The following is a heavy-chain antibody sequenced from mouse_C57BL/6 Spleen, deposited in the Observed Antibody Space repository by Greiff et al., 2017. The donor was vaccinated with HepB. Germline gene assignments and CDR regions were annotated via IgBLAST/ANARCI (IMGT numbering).Heavy chain of an antibody. D-gene: IGHD1-1*01. CDR1: GYAFSSYW. V-gene: IGHV1-80*01. Sequence: QVQLKQSGAELVKPGASVKISCKASGYAFSSYWMNWVKQRPGKGLEWIGQIYPGDGDTNYNGKFKGKATLTADKSSSTAYMQLSSLTSEDSAVYFCARGSGYYGSGYDFDDWGQGTTLTVSS. CDR2: IYPGDGDT. J-gene: IGHJ2*01. CDR3: ARGSGYYGSGYDFDD.